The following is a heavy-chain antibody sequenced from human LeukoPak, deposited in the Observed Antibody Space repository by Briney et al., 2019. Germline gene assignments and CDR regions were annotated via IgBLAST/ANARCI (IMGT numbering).Heavy chain of an antibody. Sequence: GESLKISSKGSGYSFSTYWIAWARHMPEKGLEWMVFIYPSDSDIRYNPSSQSQGTISADKSTNTAYLQWSSLKGSDTAVYYCARHMDKNKGYCSGSTCYDAFDIWGQGTTVTVSS. D-gene: IGHD2-2*01. CDR2: IYPSDSDI. J-gene: IGHJ3*02. CDR3: ARHMDKNKGYCSGSTCYDAFDI. CDR1: GYSFSTYW. V-gene: IGHV5-51*01.